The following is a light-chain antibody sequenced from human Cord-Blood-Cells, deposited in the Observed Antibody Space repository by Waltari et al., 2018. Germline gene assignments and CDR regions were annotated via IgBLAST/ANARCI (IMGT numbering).Light chain of an antibody. J-gene: IGLJ2*01. Sequence: QSALTQPPSASGSPGQSVTISCTGTSSDVGGYNYVSWYQQHPGKAPKPRIYEVSKRPAGVPDRVSGSKSGSTASLTVSGLQAEDEADYYCSSYAGSNNVVFGGGTKLTVL. CDR3: SSYAGSNNVV. CDR1: SSDVGGYNY. CDR2: EVS. V-gene: IGLV2-8*01.